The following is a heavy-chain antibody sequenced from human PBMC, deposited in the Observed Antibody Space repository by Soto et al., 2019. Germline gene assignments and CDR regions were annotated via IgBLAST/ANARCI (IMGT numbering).Heavy chain of an antibody. CDR3: AGFTVNAFDI. CDR1: GFTFSSYG. V-gene: IGHV3-30*03. Sequence: GGSLRLSCAASGFTFSSYGMHWFRQAPGKGLEWVAVISYDGSNKYYADSVKGRFTISRDNSKNTLYLQMNSLRAEDTAVYYCAGFTVNAFDIWGQGTMVTVSS. D-gene: IGHD4-17*01. CDR2: ISYDGSNK. J-gene: IGHJ3*02.